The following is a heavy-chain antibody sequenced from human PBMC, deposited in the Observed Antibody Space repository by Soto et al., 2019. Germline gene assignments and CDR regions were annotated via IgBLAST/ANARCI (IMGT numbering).Heavy chain of an antibody. D-gene: IGHD2-21*02. J-gene: IGHJ4*02. CDR1: GGSISSYY. CDR3: ARAYCGGDCYLGY. CDR2: IYYSGST. V-gene: IGHV4-59*01. Sequence: SETLSLTCTVSGGSISSYYWSWIRQPPGKGLEWIGYIYYSGSTNYNPSLKSRVTISVDTSKNQFSLKLSSVTAADTAVYYCARAYCGGDCYLGYWGQGTLVTVS.